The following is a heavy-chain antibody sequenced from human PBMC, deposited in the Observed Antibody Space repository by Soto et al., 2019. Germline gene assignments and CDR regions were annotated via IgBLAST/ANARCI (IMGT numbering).Heavy chain of an antibody. J-gene: IGHJ5*01. CDR1: GGSFSGYY. V-gene: IGHV4-34*01. CDR3: VRLVGNSWLDS. CDR2: INHSGST. D-gene: IGHD2-2*01. Sequence: SETLSLTCAVYGGSFSGYYWTWIRQPPGTGLEWIGEINHSGSTNYNPSLKSRVTISVDTSKNQFSLKLTSVTAADTAVYYCVRLVGNSWLDSWGPGTLVTVSS.